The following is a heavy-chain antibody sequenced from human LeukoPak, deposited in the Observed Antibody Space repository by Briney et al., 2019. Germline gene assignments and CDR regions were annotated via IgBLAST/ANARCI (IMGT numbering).Heavy chain of an antibody. Sequence: PSETLSLTCTVSGGSVSSGSYYWSWIRQPPGKGLEWIGYIYYSGSTNYNPSLKSRVTISVDKSKNQFSLKLSSVTAADTAVYYCARDRGGYCTNGVCYKPPYYYYGMDVWGQGTTVTVSS. CDR1: GGSVSSGSYY. D-gene: IGHD2-8*01. V-gene: IGHV4-61*01. J-gene: IGHJ6*02. CDR2: IYYSGST. CDR3: ARDRGGYCTNGVCYKPPYYYYGMDV.